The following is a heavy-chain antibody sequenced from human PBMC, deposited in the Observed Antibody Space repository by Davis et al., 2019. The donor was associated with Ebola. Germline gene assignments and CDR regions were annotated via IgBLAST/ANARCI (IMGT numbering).Heavy chain of an antibody. V-gene: IGHV3-23*01. CDR3: AKDGVDSSGDYYAMDV. D-gene: IGHD3-22*01. J-gene: IGHJ6*02. CDR2: ISGSGGST. Sequence: GESLKISCADSVITFSSYAMTWVRQAPGKGLEWVSAISGSGGSTYYADSVEGRFTISRDNSKNTLYLQMNSLRAEDTAVYYCAKDGVDSSGDYYAMDVWGQGTTVTVSS. CDR1: VITFSSYA.